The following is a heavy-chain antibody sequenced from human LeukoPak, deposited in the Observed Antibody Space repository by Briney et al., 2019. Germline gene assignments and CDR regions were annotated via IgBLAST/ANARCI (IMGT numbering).Heavy chain of an antibody. V-gene: IGHV3-23*01. Sequence: GGSLRLSCAASGFTFSGYWMSWVRQAPGKGLEWVSGISDSGGNTYYAASVKGRFTISRDNSKSTLYLQMSSLRAEDTAVYYCAKAGSDGSEWSSFNYWGQGTVVTVSS. D-gene: IGHD2-15*01. CDR2: ISDSGGNT. J-gene: IGHJ4*02. CDR1: GFTFSGYW. CDR3: AKAGSDGSEWSSFNY.